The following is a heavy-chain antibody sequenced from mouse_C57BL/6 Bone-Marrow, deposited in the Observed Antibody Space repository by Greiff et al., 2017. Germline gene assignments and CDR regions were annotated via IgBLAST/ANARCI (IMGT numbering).Heavy chain of an antibody. V-gene: IGHV1-85*01. Sequence: QVQLQQSGPELVKPGASVKLSCKASGYTFTSYDINWVKQRPGQGLEWIGWIYPRDGSTKYNEKFKGKATLTVDTSSSTAYMELHSLTSEDSAVYFCARGVYYGKWYFDVWGTGTTVTVSS. CDR2: IYPRDGST. J-gene: IGHJ1*03. CDR3: ARGVYYGKWYFDV. CDR1: GYTFTSYD. D-gene: IGHD1-1*01.